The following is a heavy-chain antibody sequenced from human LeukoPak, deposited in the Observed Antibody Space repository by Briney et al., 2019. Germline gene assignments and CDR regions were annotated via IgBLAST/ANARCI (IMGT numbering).Heavy chain of an antibody. CDR1: GGSISSYY. Sequence: SETLSLTCTVSGGSISSYYWSWIRQPPGKGLEWIGYIYYSGSTNYNPSLRSRVTISVDTSKNQFSLKLSSVTAADTAVYYCARQGGRWSYGMDVWGQGTTVTVSS. CDR3: ARQGGRWSYGMDV. D-gene: IGHD2-15*01. V-gene: IGHV4-59*08. CDR2: IYYSGST. J-gene: IGHJ6*02.